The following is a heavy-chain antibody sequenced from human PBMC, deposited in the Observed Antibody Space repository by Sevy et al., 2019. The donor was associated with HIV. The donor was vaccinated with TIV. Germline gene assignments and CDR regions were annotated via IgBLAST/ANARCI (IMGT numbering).Heavy chain of an antibody. CDR2: IYTDGST. CDR3: ARVPVDLSLGRGAFDI. J-gene: IGHJ3*02. V-gene: IGHV3-66*02. CDR1: GFTVSSNY. Sequence: GGSLRLSCAAAGFTVSSNYMNWVRQAPGKGLEWVSIIYTDGSTYYADSVKGRFIIFRDNSKNTLYLQMSRLRANDTAVYFGARVPVDLSLGRGAFDIWGQGTVVTVSS. D-gene: IGHD3-16*02.